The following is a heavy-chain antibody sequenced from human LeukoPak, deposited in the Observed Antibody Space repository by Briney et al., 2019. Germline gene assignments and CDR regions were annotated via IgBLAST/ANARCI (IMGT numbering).Heavy chain of an antibody. V-gene: IGHV4-59*08. Sequence: SETLSLTCTVSGGSISSYYWSWLRQPPGKGLEWIGYIYYSGSTNYNPSLKSRVTISVDTSKNQFSLKLSSVTAADTAVYYCAVGAGSGSYPSFDYWGQGTLVTVSS. D-gene: IGHD3-10*01. CDR3: AVGAGSGSYPSFDY. CDR2: IYYSGST. J-gene: IGHJ4*02. CDR1: GGSISSYY.